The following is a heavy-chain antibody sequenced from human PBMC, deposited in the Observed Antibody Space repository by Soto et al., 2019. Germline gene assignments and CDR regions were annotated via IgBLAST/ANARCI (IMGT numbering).Heavy chain of an antibody. J-gene: IGHJ4*02. CDR1: GFTFSNYW. Sequence: GSLRLSCAASGFTFSNYWMYWVRQAPGKGLVWVSRINSDGSTTNYADSVKGRFTISRDNAKNTLSLQMNSLRAEDTAVYYCARIRLGQWLGLDYWGQGALVTVSS. D-gene: IGHD6-19*01. CDR2: INSDGSTT. V-gene: IGHV3-74*01. CDR3: ARIRLGQWLGLDY.